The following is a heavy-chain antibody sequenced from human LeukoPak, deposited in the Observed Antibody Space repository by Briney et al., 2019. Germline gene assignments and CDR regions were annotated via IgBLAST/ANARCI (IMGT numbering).Heavy chain of an antibody. D-gene: IGHD3-10*01. V-gene: IGHV3-48*03. J-gene: IGHJ4*02. Sequence: QPGGSLRLSCAASGFTFSSYEMNWVRQAPGKGLEWVSYISSSGSTIYYADSVKGRFTISRDNAKNSLFLQMNSLRAEDTAVYYCAREVAYDYGDYWGQGTLVTVSS. CDR3: AREVAYDYGDY. CDR2: ISSSGSTI. CDR1: GFTFSSYE.